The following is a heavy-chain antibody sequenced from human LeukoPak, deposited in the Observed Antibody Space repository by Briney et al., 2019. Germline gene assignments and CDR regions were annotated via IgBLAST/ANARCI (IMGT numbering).Heavy chain of an antibody. V-gene: IGHV1-69*01. D-gene: IGHD5-18*01. CDR1: AGTFSSYA. CDR3: ARDFFASDGSTAMVLWYFDL. J-gene: IGHJ2*01. CDR2: IIPIFGTA. Sequence: ASVKFSCKASAGTFSSYAISWVRQAPGQGLEWMGGIIPIFGTANYAQKFQGRVTITADESTSTAYMELSSLRSEDTAVYYCARDFFASDGSTAMVLWYFDLWGRGTLVTVSS.